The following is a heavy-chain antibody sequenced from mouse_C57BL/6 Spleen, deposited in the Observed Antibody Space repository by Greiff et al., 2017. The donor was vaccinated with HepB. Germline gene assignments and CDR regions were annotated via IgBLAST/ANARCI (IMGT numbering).Heavy chain of an antibody. CDR3: ARSGYYDYDGYYFDY. Sequence: QVQLQQSGAELVMPGASVKLSCKASGYTFTSYWMHWVKQRPGQGLEWIGEIDPSDSYTNYNQKFKGKSTLTVDKSSSTAYMQLSSLTSEDSAVYYCARSGYYDYDGYYFDYWGQGTTLTVSS. D-gene: IGHD2-4*01. V-gene: IGHV1-69*01. CDR2: IDPSDSYT. J-gene: IGHJ2*01. CDR1: GYTFTSYW.